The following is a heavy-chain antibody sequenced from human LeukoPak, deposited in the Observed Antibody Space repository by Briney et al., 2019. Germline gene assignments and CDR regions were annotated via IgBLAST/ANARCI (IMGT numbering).Heavy chain of an antibody. CDR1: GFTFSNSA. J-gene: IGHJ3*02. CDR3: ARESGYNPEPVAFDI. V-gene: IGHV3-23*01. D-gene: IGHD5-24*01. CDR2: IGGKGDNT. Sequence: GGSLRLSCAASGFTFSNSAMNWVRKAPGKGLEWVSAIGGKGDNTLYADSVKGRFTISRDNSNNMLYLQMNSLRAEDTALYYCARESGYNPEPVAFDIWGQGTTVTVSS.